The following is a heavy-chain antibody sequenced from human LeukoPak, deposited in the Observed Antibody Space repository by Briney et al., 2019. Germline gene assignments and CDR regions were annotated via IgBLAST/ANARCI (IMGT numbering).Heavy chain of an antibody. CDR2: ISGSGSLI. D-gene: IGHD3-3*01. CDR1: GFTFSDYY. Sequence: PGGSLRLSCAASGFTFSDYYMNWIRQAPGKGLEWLSYISGSGSLIYYADSVKGRFTISRDNAKNSLYLQMNSLRADDTAVYYCAKAYHDLTRLDYWGQGTLVTVSS. CDR3: AKAYHDLTRLDY. J-gene: IGHJ4*02. V-gene: IGHV3-11*01.